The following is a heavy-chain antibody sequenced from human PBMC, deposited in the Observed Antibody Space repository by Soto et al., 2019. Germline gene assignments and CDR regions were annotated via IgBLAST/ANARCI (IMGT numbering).Heavy chain of an antibody. D-gene: IGHD3-22*01. CDR3: AREGSYDRSGYHLGY. Sequence: EVQLVESGGGLVQPGGSLRLSCEASGFTFSAWWMHWVRQVPGKGLVWVSRINSDGTYTTYADSVKGRFTMSRDNAKNTLYLQMNSLRAADTAVYYCAREGSYDRSGYHLGYWGQGTLVAVSS. CDR1: GFTFSAWW. CDR2: INSDGTYT. J-gene: IGHJ4*02. V-gene: IGHV3-74*01.